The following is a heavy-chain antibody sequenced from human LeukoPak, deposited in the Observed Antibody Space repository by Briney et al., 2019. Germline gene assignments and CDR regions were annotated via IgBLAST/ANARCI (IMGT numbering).Heavy chain of an antibody. J-gene: IGHJ4*02. CDR1: GFTFSSYA. CDR3: AKVTIFGVVIMGNGYFDY. V-gene: IGHV3-23*01. D-gene: IGHD3-3*01. Sequence: PGGSLRLSCAASGFTFSSYAMSWVRQAPGKGLEWVSAISGSGGSTYYADSVKGRFTISRDNSKNTLYLQMNSLRAEDTAVYYCAKVTIFGVVIMGNGYFDYWGQGTLVTVSS. CDR2: ISGSGGST.